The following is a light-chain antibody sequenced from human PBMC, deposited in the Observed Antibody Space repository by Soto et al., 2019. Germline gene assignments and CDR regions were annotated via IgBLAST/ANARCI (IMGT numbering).Light chain of an antibody. Sequence: DIHVTQSPSSLSASVVDIVTITFLTNQSISFWLNWYQQKPGQPPKLLIYWASTRESGVPDRFSGSGSGTDFTLTISSLQAEDVAVYYCQQYYSTPPTFGPGTKVDIK. CDR1: QSISFW. CDR2: WAS. CDR3: QQYYSTPPT. V-gene: IGKV4-1*01. J-gene: IGKJ3*01.